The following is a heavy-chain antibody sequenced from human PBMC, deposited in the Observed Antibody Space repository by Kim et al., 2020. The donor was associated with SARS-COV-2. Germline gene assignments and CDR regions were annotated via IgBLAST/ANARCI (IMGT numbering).Heavy chain of an antibody. Sequence: GGSLRLSCAASGFTFSSYGMHWVRQAPGKGLEWVAVISYDGSNKYYADSVKGRFTISRDNSKNTLYLQMNSLRAEDTAVYYCAKEYLLRYFDWPDYWGQGTLVTVSS. CDR2: ISYDGSNK. V-gene: IGHV3-30*18. CDR1: GFTFSSYG. CDR3: AKEYLLRYFDWPDY. D-gene: IGHD3-9*01. J-gene: IGHJ4*02.